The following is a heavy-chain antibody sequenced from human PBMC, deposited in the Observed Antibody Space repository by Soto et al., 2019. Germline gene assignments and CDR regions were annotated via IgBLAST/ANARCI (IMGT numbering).Heavy chain of an antibody. CDR2: ISHSGST. Sequence: QVQLQQWGAGLMKPSETLSLTCTVYGGSFSGFYWSWIRQPPGKGLEWIGEISHSGSTIYNPSLKSRVTISVYTYKNQFSLTLTSVTAADTAVYYCAGGHGYVWGRDDCWGQGTLVTVSS. CDR1: GGSFSGFY. CDR3: AGGHGYVWGRDDC. J-gene: IGHJ4*02. D-gene: IGHD3-16*01. V-gene: IGHV4-34*01.